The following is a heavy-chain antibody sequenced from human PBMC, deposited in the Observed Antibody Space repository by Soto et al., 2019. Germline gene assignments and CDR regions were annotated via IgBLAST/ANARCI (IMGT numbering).Heavy chain of an antibody. D-gene: IGHD3-22*01. CDR1: GFTFSSYA. CDR3: AKDRSATMRLVVTLEAFDI. Sequence: GGSLRLSCAASGFTFSSYAMSWVRQAPGKGLEWVSAISGSGGSTYYADSVKGRFTISRDNSKNTLYLQMNSLRAEDTAVYYCAKDRSATMRLVVTLEAFDIWGQGTMVTVSS. CDR2: ISGSGGST. V-gene: IGHV3-23*01. J-gene: IGHJ3*02.